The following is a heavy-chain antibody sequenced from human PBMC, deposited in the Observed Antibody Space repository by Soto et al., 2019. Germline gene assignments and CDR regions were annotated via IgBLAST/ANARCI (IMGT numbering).Heavy chain of an antibody. CDR3: ARVAGDCSGSSCELYGMDV. V-gene: IGHV3-74*01. Sequence: PGGSLRLSCAASGFTLSWYWMHWVRQAPGKGLVWVSRIHSDGTTTTYADSVKGRFTISRDNAKNTLYLQMNSLRAEDTAVYYCARVAGDCSGSSCELYGMDVWGQGTTVTVSS. CDR2: IHSDGTTT. J-gene: IGHJ6*02. CDR1: GFTLSWYW. D-gene: IGHD2-2*01.